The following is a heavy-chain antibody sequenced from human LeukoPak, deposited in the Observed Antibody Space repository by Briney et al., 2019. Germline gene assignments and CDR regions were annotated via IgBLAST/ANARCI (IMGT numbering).Heavy chain of an antibody. CDR3: ARDWIGRGQTPYYFDY. J-gene: IGHJ4*02. CDR2: IKQDGSEK. D-gene: IGHD2-2*03. Sequence: GGSLRLSCAASGFTFSNYWMSWVRQAPGKGLEWVANIKQDGSEKYYVDSVKGRFTISRDNAKNSLYLQMSSLRAEDTAVYYCARDWIGRGQTPYYFDYWGQGTLVTVSS. CDR1: GFTFSNYW. V-gene: IGHV3-7*01.